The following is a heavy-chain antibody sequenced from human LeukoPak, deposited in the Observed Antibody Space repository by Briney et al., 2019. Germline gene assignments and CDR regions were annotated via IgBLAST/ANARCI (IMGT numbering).Heavy chain of an antibody. J-gene: IGHJ3*02. CDR3: AKDKRSDDI. CDR2: ISGSGGST. D-gene: IGHD3-16*01. Sequence: PGGSLRLSCAVSGFTLSDHYMDWVRQAPGKGLEWVSAISGSGGSTYYADSVKGRFTISRDNSKNTLYLQMNSLRAEDTAVYYCAKDKRSDDIWGQGTMVTVSS. V-gene: IGHV3-23*01. CDR1: GFTLSDHY.